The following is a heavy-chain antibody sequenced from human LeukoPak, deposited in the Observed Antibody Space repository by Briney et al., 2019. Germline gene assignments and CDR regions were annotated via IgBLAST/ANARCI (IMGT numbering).Heavy chain of an antibody. CDR2: ISRSGNNT. Sequence: GGSLRLSCAASGFTFSSYAMSWVRQAPRKGLEWVSAISRSGNNTYYTDSVRGRFTISRDNSKHTLYLQMNSLRAEDTALYYCAKEGVTPFDYWGQGTLVTVSS. CDR1: GFTFSSYA. D-gene: IGHD3-10*01. J-gene: IGHJ4*02. CDR3: AKEGVTPFDY. V-gene: IGHV3-23*01.